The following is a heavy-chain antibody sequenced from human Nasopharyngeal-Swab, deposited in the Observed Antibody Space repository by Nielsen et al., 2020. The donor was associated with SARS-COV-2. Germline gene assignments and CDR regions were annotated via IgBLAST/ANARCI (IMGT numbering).Heavy chain of an antibody. CDR2: SHYSGST. Sequence: SETLSLTCTVSGASFSSYYWSWIRQPPGKGLEWVAYSHYSGSTNYNPSLKSRVTMSVDTSKRQFSLMLTFVTAADTAVYYCARGFDYWGQGTLVTVSS. V-gene: IGHV4-59*08. CDR1: GASFSSYY. J-gene: IGHJ4*02. CDR3: ARGFDY.